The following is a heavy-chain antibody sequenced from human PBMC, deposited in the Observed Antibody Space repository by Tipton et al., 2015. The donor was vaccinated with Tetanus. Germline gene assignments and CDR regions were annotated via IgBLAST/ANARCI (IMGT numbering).Heavy chain of an antibody. V-gene: IGHV3-33*01. D-gene: IGHD2-15*01. J-gene: IGHJ5*02. Sequence: SLRLSCAASGFIFSSYGIHWVRQAPGKGLEWVAVSWYDGTDKYYADSVKGRFTISRDNSKNALYLQMNSLRAEDTALYYCAREAGCSGGSCFSGDFDPWGQGTQVTVSS. CDR3: AREAGCSGGSCFSGDFDP. CDR1: GFIFSSYG. CDR2: SWYDGTDK.